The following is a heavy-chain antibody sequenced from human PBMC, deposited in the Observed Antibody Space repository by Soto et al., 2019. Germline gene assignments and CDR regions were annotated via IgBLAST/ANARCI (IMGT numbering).Heavy chain of an antibody. CDR3: AREVTMVRGVGYYGMDV. J-gene: IGHJ6*02. V-gene: IGHV3-33*08. CDR2: IWYDGSNK. Sequence: GGSLRLSCAASGFTFSSYAMHWVRQAPGKGLEWVAVIWYDGSNKYYADSVKGRFTISRDNSKNTLYLQMNSLRAEDTAVYYCAREVTMVRGVGYYGMDVWGQGTTVTVS. CDR1: GFTFSSYA. D-gene: IGHD3-10*01.